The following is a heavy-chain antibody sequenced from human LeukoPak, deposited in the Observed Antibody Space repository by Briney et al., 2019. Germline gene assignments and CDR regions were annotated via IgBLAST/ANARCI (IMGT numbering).Heavy chain of an antibody. CDR1: GDSISSYY. D-gene: IGHD6-6*01. V-gene: IGHV4-4*07. CDR2: IYTSGNT. Sequence: SETLSLTCTVSGDSISSYYWSWIRQPAGKGLEWIGRIYTSGNTNYNPSLNSRVTMSVDTSKNQFSLQLSSVTATDTAIYYCARASRPRGDFDYWGQGTLVTVAS. CDR3: ARASRPRGDFDY. J-gene: IGHJ4*02.